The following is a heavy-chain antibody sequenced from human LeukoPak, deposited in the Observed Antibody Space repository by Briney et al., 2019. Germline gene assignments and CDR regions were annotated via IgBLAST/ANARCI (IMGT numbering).Heavy chain of an antibody. CDR1: GLTFSNSH. V-gene: IGHV3-23*01. CDR2: MTASGDYT. Sequence: GGSLRLSCVASGLTFSNSHMSWVRQAPGKALEWVSAMTASGDYTYYADSVKGRFTISRDNAKNSLYLQMISLRAEDTAIYYCTRDFGSIVVVTAIVDWGQGTLVTVSS. J-gene: IGHJ4*02. D-gene: IGHD2-21*02. CDR3: TRDFGSIVVVTAIVD.